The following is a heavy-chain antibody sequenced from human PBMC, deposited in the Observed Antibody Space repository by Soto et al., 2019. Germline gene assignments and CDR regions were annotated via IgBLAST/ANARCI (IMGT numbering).Heavy chain of an antibody. CDR1: GGSISSGGYS. D-gene: IGHD2-21*02. Sequence: SETLSLTCAVSGGSISSGGYSWSWIRQPPGKGLGWIGYIYHSGSTYYNPSLKSRVTISVDRSKNQFSLKLSSVTAADTAVYYCATGAYCGGDCYRPGPQAFDIWGQGTMVTVSS. CDR3: ATGAYCGGDCYRPGPQAFDI. CDR2: IYHSGST. V-gene: IGHV4-30-2*01. J-gene: IGHJ3*02.